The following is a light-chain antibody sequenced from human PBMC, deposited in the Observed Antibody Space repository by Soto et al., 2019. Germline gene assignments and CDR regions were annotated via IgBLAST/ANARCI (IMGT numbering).Light chain of an antibody. Sequence: QSVLTQPPSASGSPGQSVTISCTGTRSDIGGFNYVSWYQQHPGKVPKLLIYEVTKRPSGVPDRFSGSKSGNAASLTVSGLQAEDEADYYCAAYAGSYMPVVFGGGTKLTVL. V-gene: IGLV2-8*01. CDR3: AAYAGSYMPVV. CDR2: EVT. CDR1: RSDIGGFNY. J-gene: IGLJ3*02.